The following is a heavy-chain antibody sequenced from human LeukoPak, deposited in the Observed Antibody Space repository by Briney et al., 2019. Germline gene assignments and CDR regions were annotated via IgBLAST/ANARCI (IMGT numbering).Heavy chain of an antibody. Sequence: ASVKVSCKASGYTFTSYDINWVRQATGQGLEWMGWMNPNSGNTGYAQKFQGRVTMTRNTSISTAYMELSSLRSEDTAVYYCAKDLNPDVHLSAFDIWGQGTMVTVSS. J-gene: IGHJ3*02. CDR1: GYTFTSYD. CDR2: MNPNSGNT. CDR3: AKDLNPDVHLSAFDI. V-gene: IGHV1-8*01. D-gene: IGHD2/OR15-2a*01.